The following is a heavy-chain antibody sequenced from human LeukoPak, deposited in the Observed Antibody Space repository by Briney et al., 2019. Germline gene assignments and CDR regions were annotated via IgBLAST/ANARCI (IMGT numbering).Heavy chain of an antibody. CDR3: AKGGESSSWLSDY. V-gene: IGHV3-23*01. Sequence: GGSLRLSCAASGFTFSSYAMSWVRQAPGKGLQWVSALSGSGLSTYYADSVKGRFTISKDNSKNTLYLQMNSLRAEDTAVYYCAKGGESSSWLSDYWGQGTLVPVSS. CDR2: LSGSGLST. J-gene: IGHJ4*02. D-gene: IGHD6-13*01. CDR1: GFTFSSYA.